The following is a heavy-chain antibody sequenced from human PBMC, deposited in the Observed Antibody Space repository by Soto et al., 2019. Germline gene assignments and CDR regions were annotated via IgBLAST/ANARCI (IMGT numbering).Heavy chain of an antibody. J-gene: IGHJ4*02. CDR1: GGSISSSNW. Sequence: SSETLSLTCAVSGGSISSSNWWSWVRQPPGKGLEWIGEIYHSGSTNYNPSLKSRVTISVDKSKNQFSLKLSSVTAADTAVYYCARDLSFYYGSGSYEYYFDYWGQGTLVTVS. CDR2: IYHSGST. V-gene: IGHV4-4*02. D-gene: IGHD3-10*01. CDR3: ARDLSFYYGSGSYEYYFDY.